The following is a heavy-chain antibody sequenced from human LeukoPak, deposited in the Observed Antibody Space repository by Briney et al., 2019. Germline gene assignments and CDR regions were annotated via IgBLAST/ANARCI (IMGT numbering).Heavy chain of an antibody. Sequence: HTGGSLSLSCTASGFTFGDYAMSWVRQAPGKGLEWVGFIRSKAYGGTTEYAASVKGRLTISGDDSKSIAYLQMNSLKTEDTAVYYCTRENCSGGSCSNWFDPWGQGTLVTVSS. V-gene: IGHV3-49*04. CDR1: GFTFGDYA. CDR2: IRSKAYGGTT. CDR3: TRENCSGGSCSNWFDP. D-gene: IGHD2-15*01. J-gene: IGHJ5*02.